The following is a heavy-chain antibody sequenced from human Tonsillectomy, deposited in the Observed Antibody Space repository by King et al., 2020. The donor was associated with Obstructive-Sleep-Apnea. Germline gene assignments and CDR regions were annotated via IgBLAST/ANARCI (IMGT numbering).Heavy chain of an antibody. Sequence: QVQLVESGAEVKKPGSSVKVSCKASGGTFSSYAISWVRQAPGQGLEWMGGIIPIFGTANYAQKFQGRVTITAAESTSTAYMGLSSLRSEDTAVYYCARGDIVVVPAAMSRYYYYGMDVWGQGTTVTVSS. V-gene: IGHV1-69*01. CDR1: GGTFSSYA. CDR3: ARGDIVVVPAAMSRYYYYGMDV. D-gene: IGHD2-2*01. CDR2: IIPIFGTA. J-gene: IGHJ6*02.